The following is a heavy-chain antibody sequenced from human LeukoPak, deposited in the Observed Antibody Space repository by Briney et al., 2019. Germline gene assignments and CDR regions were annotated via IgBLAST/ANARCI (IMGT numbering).Heavy chain of an antibody. J-gene: IGHJ3*02. CDR1: GFTFDDYA. Sequence: GRSLRLSCAASGFTFDDYAMHWVRQAPGKGLEWVSGISWNSGSIGYADSVKGRFTISRDNAKNSLYLQMNSLRAEDTALYYCAKDRGYQLLEDAFDIWGQGTVVTVSS. V-gene: IGHV3-9*01. CDR3: AKDRGYQLLEDAFDI. CDR2: ISWNSGSI. D-gene: IGHD2-2*01.